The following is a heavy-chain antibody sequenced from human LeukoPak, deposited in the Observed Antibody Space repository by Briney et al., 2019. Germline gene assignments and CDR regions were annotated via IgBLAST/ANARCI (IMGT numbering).Heavy chain of an antibody. Sequence: SQTLSLTCAISGDSLSNNRAAWNWLRQSPSRGLEWLGRAYYSSKWYNDYAVSVKSRITINPDTSKYQFSLQLNSVTPEDTAVYYCARSSEGTYYFDYWGQGTLVTVSS. CDR1: GDSLSNNRAA. V-gene: IGHV6-1*01. CDR3: ARSSEGTYYFDY. J-gene: IGHJ4*02. CDR2: AYYSSKWYN. D-gene: IGHD1-1*01.